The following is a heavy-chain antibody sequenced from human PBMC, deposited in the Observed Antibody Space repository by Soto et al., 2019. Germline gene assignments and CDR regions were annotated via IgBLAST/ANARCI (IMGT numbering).Heavy chain of an antibody. V-gene: IGHV4-59*08. CDR2: IYYTGTT. D-gene: IGHD3-22*01. Sequence: PSETLSLTCTVAGGSLSTYDWSWIRTPPGKGLEWIGYIYYTGTTTYNPSFKSRLTISVDSSKNQFSLKLTSVTAADTAVYYCARLGGFYQSLDSWGQGALVTVSS. CDR1: GGSLSTYD. J-gene: IGHJ5*01. CDR3: ARLGGFYQSLDS.